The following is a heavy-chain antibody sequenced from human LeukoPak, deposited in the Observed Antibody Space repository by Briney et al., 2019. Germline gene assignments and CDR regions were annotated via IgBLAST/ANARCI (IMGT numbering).Heavy chain of an antibody. J-gene: IGHJ4*02. CDR3: GRDWKLDY. Sequence: ETLSLTCAVYGGSFSGYYWSWVRQAPGKGLEWVSAISDNGGDTKYADSEKGRFTISRDNSRNTLYLQMNSLRVEDTAIYYCGRDWKLDYWGQGTLVTVSS. CDR1: GGSFSGYY. V-gene: IGHV3-23*01. D-gene: IGHD1-1*01. CDR2: ISDNGGDT.